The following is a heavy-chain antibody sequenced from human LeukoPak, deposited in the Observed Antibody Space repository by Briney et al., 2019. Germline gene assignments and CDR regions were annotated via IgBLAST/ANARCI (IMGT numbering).Heavy chain of an antibody. D-gene: IGHD1-7*01. CDR2: INPNSGGT. CDR1: GYTFTGYY. CDR3: ARSHNWNYVYWFDP. V-gene: IGHV1-2*02. J-gene: IGHJ5*02. Sequence: ASVKVSCKASGYTFTGYYMHWVRQAPGQGLEWMGWINPNSGGTNYAQKFRGRVTMTRDTSISTAYMELSRLRSDDTAVYYCARSHNWNYVYWFDPWGQGTLVTVSS.